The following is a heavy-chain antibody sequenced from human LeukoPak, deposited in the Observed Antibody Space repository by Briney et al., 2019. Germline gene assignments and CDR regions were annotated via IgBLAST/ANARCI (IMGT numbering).Heavy chain of an antibody. CDR2: MNPNSGNT. CDR3: ATLAGVTAAGFDY. Sequence: ASVKVSCKASGYTFTSYDINWVRQATGQRLEWIGWMNPNSGNTGYAQKFQGRVTMTRNTSISTAYMELSSLRSEDTAVYYCATLAGVTAAGFDYWGQGTLVTVSS. J-gene: IGHJ4*02. D-gene: IGHD2-21*02. CDR1: GYTFTSYD. V-gene: IGHV1-8*01.